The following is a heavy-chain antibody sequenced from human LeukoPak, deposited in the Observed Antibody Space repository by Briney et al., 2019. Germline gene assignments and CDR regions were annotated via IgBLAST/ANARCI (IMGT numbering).Heavy chain of an antibody. CDR3: AKGYEFVFDY. CDR2: IYHSGST. V-gene: IGHV4-30-2*01. CDR1: GGSISSGGYS. D-gene: IGHD3/OR15-3a*01. Sequence: SQTLSLTCALSGGSISSGGYSWSWIQQPQGKGLEWIGYIYHSGSTYYHPSLKSRVTISVDRSKNQFSLKLSSVTAADTAVYYCAKGYEFVFDYWGQGTLVTVSS. J-gene: IGHJ4*02.